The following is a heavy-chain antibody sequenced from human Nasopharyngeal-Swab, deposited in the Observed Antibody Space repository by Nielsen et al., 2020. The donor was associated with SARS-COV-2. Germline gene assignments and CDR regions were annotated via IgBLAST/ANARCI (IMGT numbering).Heavy chain of an antibody. CDR3: AREGGGVIRGGYYGMDV. J-gene: IGHJ6*02. V-gene: IGHV4-39*02. D-gene: IGHD3-16*02. CDR1: GGSISTSSYY. CDR2: IYYSAST. Sequence: SDTLSLTCTVSGGSISTSSYYWGWIRQPPGKGLQWIGSIYYSASTYYNPSLKSRVTISRDTSKNQFSLKLSSVTAANTAVYYCAREGGGVIRGGYYGMDVWGQGTTVTVSS.